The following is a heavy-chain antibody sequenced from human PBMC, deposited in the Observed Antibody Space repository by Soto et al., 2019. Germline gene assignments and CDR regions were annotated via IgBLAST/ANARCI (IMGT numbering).Heavy chain of an antibody. CDR3: ARVAAAPPRTYYFDY. Sequence: EVQLEESGGGLVQAGGSLRLSCAASGFTFSSSWMHWVRQAPGKGLVWVSRIDSDGRKTSYADSVKGRFTISRDNAKNTVYLQMNSLRAEDSAVYYCARVAAAPPRTYYFDYWGQGTLVTVSS. V-gene: IGHV3-74*01. J-gene: IGHJ4*02. CDR1: GFTFSSSW. D-gene: IGHD6-13*01. CDR2: IDSDGRKT.